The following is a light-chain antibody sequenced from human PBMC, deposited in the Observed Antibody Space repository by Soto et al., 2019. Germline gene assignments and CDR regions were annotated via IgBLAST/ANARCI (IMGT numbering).Light chain of an antibody. CDR3: QEYGGSPLFT. V-gene: IGKV3-15*01. Sequence: EIVLAQSPATLSVSQGERVTLSCRATETIRNKLAWYLQRPGQAPRLLMYGASTRATDIPARFSGSGSGTEFTLTITGLQSEDFAVYYCQEYGGSPLFTFGPGTKVDI. CDR1: ETIRNK. CDR2: GAS. J-gene: IGKJ3*01.